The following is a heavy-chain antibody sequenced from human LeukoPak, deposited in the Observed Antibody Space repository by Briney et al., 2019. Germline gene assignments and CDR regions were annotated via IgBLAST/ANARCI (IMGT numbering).Heavy chain of an antibody. CDR3: ARPNPSFAFDI. V-gene: IGHV4-31*03. D-gene: IGHD1-14*01. J-gene: IGHJ3*02. Sequence: SETMTLSCTVAGGSISSGGYYWSWIRQHPGKGLEWIGFIYYSGRTYYNPSLKRRVTISVDTSKNQFSLKLSSVTAADTAVYYCARPNPSFAFDICGQGTMVTVSS. CDR1: GGSISSGGYY. CDR2: IYYSGRT.